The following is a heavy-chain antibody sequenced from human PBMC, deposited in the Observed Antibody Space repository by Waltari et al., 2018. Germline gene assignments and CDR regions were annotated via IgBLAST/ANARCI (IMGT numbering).Heavy chain of an antibody. D-gene: IGHD4-17*01. V-gene: IGHV3-7*01. J-gene: IGHJ4*02. CDR1: GFPFSSYW. Sequence: EVQLVESGGGLVQPGGSLRLSCAASGFPFSSYWMSWVRQAPGKGLEWVAKIKQDGSEKYYVDSGKGRFTISRDNAKNSLYLQMNSLRAEDTAVYYCARSDGGDFDYWGQGTLVTVSS. CDR3: ARSDGGDFDY. CDR2: IKQDGSEK.